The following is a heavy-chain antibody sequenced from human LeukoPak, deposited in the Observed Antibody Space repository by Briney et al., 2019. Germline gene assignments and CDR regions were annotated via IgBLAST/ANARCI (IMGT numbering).Heavy chain of an antibody. V-gene: IGHV4-39*01. Sequence: SETLSLTCTVSGGSISSSSYYWGWIRQPPGKGLEWIGSIYYSGSTYYNPSLKSRVTISVDTSKNQFSLKLSSVTAADTAVYYCARRMTTVENAFDIWGQGTMVTVSS. CDR2: IYYSGST. J-gene: IGHJ3*02. D-gene: IGHD4-23*01. CDR1: GGSISSSSYY. CDR3: ARRMTTVENAFDI.